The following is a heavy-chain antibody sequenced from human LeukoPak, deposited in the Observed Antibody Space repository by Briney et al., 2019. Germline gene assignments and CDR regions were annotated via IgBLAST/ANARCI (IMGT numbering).Heavy chain of an antibody. CDR1: GGSFSGFY. D-gene: IGHD6-25*01. CDR3: ARVAGYLPTRWFDP. J-gene: IGHJ5*02. Sequence: SDTLSLTCSVYGGSFSGFYWSWIRHVPGKGLEWIGEINYTGSTSYNPSLKSRVTISVDTSQNQFFLLLTSVTAADTAVYYCARVAGYLPTRWFDPWGQGTHVTVSS. V-gene: IGHV4-34*01. CDR2: INYTGST.